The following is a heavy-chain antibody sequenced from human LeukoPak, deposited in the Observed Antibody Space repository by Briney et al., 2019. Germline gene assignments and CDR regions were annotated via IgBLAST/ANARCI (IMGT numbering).Heavy chain of an antibody. CDR1: GYSISSGYY. CDR3: ARENTFGYSPYSSSWAYFDY. Sequence: SETLSLTCTVSGYSISSGYYWACIRQPTGKGVEWIGSIYHSGSTTYTPSLKSRLTISVYTHKNQFSLKLSSVTDADTAVYYCARENTFGYSPYSSSWAYFDYGGQGTLVTVSS. V-gene: IGHV4-38-2*02. CDR2: IYHSGST. D-gene: IGHD6-13*01. J-gene: IGHJ4*02.